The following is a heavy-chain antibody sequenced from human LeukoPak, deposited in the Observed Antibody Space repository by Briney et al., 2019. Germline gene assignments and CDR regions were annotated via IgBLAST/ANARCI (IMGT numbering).Heavy chain of an antibody. V-gene: IGHV3-7*01. CDR2: IKKDGNER. CDR1: GFTFSSYW. Sequence: PGGSLRLSCAASGFTFSSYWMNWVRQAPGKGLEWVATIKKDGNERYYVDSVKGRFTISRDNTKKSLYLQMNTLRAEDTAVYYCARDLAGPPQEAFDIWGQGTMVTVSS. CDR3: ARDLAGPPQEAFDI. J-gene: IGHJ3*02.